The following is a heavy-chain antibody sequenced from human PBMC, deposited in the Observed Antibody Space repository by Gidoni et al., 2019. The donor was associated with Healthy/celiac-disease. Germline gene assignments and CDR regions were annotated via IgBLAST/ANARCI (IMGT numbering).Heavy chain of an antibody. D-gene: IGHD3-22*01. V-gene: IGHV4-61*01. CDR3: ARGMYYYDSSGYIFLY. CDR1: GGSVSSGSYY. CDR2: IYYSGST. Sequence: PGLVKPSETLSLTCTVSGGSVSSGSYYWSWIRQPPGKGLEWIGYIYYSGSTNYNPSLKSRVTISVDTSKNQFSLKLSSVTAADTAVYYCARGMYYYDSSGYIFLYWGQGTLVIVSS. J-gene: IGHJ4*02.